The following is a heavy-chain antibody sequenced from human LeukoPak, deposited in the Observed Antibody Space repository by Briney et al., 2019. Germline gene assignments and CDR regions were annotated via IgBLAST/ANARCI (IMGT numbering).Heavy chain of an antibody. CDR1: GASISGYY. CDR2: IQYSGST. V-gene: IGHV4-59*12. D-gene: IGHD1-26*01. CDR3: AREGSYPSYYFDY. J-gene: IGHJ4*02. Sequence: PSETLSLTCSVSGASISGYYWSWIRQPPGKGLEWIGYIQYSGSTNYNPSLKSRVTISVDTSKNQFSLNLSSVTAADTAVYYCAREGSYPSYYFDYWGQGTLVTVSS.